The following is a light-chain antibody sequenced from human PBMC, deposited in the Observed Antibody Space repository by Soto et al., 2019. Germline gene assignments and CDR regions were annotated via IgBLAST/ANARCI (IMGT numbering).Light chain of an antibody. CDR1: QSVSNY. J-gene: IGKJ3*01. V-gene: IGKV3-20*01. Sequence: EIVLTQSPATLSLSPGERATLSCRASQSVSNYLAWYQQKPGQAPRLLIYDVSSRAAGIPDRFSGRGSGTDFTLPITRLEPEDFEVYYCQQYGSSQFTFGPGTTLNI. CDR2: DVS. CDR3: QQYGSSQFT.